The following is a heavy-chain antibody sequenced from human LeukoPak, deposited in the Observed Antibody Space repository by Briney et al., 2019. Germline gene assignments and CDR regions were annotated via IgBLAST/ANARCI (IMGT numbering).Heavy chain of an antibody. Sequence: SETLSLTYTVSGGSISSYYWSWIRQPPGKGLEWIGYIYTSGSTNYNPSLKSRVTISVDTSKNQFSLKLSSVTAADTAVYYCARHSHVGPYYFDYWGQGTLVTVSS. CDR3: ARHSHVGPYYFDY. D-gene: IGHD1-26*01. V-gene: IGHV4-4*09. J-gene: IGHJ4*02. CDR2: IYTSGST. CDR1: GGSISSYY.